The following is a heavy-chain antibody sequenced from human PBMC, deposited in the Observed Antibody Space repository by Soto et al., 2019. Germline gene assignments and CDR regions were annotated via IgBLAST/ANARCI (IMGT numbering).Heavy chain of an antibody. CDR3: AGGGSIGGGRRRLMDV. J-gene: IGHJ6*04. Sequence: QVQLQESGPGLVKPSETLSLTCTVSGGSIRSYCWNWIRQPPGEGLEWIGCSCNSGSTNYNPSLKSRVAISIDTHKNQFSLKLSSVTAADTAVYYCAGGGSIGGGRRRLMDVWGKGTTVTVSS. V-gene: IGHV4-59*03. D-gene: IGHD1-1*01. CDR2: SCNSGST. CDR1: GGSIRSYC.